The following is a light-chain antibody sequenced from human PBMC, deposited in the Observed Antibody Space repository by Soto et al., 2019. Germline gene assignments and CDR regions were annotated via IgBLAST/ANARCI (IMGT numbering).Light chain of an antibody. CDR2: AAS. CDR3: QQANSFPGT. J-gene: IGKJ1*01. V-gene: IGKV1-12*01. CDR1: QGISSW. Sequence: DIPMTQSPSSVSASVGDRVTITCRPSQGISSWVAWYQQKPGKAPKLLIYAASSLQSGVPSRFSGSGSGTDFTLTISSLQPEDFATYYCQQANSFPGTFGQGTKVEIK.